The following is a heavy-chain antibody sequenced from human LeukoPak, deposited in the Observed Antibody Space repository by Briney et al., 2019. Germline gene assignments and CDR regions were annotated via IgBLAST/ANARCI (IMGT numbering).Heavy chain of an antibody. CDR3: ARGLYDSSGYYYLAPPDY. Sequence: GGSLRLSCAASGFTFSSYAMHWVRQAPGKGLEWVAVISYDGSNKYYADSVKGRFTISRDNSKNTLYLQMNSLRAEDTAVYYCARGLYDSSGYYYLAPPDYWGQGTLVTVSS. D-gene: IGHD3-22*01. CDR2: ISYDGSNK. V-gene: IGHV3-30-3*01. CDR1: GFTFSSYA. J-gene: IGHJ4*02.